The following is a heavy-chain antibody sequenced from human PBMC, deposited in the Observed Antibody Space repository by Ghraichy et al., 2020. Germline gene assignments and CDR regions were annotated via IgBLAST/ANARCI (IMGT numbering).Heavy chain of an antibody. CDR1: GFTFGSYS. CDR3: VKSSRQAGMDV. V-gene: IGHV3-64D*06. CDR2: ITSNGGST. Sequence: GGSLRLSCSASGFTFGSYSMHWVRQAPGKGLEYVSAITSNGGSTYYADSVKGRFTISRDNSKNTLYLQLSSLRNEDTAVYYCVKSSRQAGMDVWGQGTTVTVSS. J-gene: IGHJ6*02.